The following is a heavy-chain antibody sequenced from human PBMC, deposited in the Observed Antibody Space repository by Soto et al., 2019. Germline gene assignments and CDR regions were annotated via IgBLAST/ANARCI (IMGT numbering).Heavy chain of an antibody. CDR3: AKGANYYDSNGFYLFNF. CDR1: GFTFDTCG. D-gene: IGHD3-22*01. CDR2: VSYDGSNK. J-gene: IGHJ4*02. V-gene: IGHV3-30*18. Sequence: GGSLRLSCAASGFTFDTCGMHWVRQAPGRGLEWVAIVSYDGSNKQYSESVKGRFTISRDNSNNTLYLQMDGLRPEDTAVYYCAKGANYYDSNGFYLFNFWGQGTPVTVSS.